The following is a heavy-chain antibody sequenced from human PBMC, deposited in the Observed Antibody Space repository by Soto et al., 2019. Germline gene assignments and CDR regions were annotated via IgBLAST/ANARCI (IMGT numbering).Heavy chain of an antibody. D-gene: IGHD6-6*01. J-gene: IGHJ4*02. CDR1: GFTFSSYE. CDR3: ARGPKRIAARPLDFDY. CDR2: ISSSGSTI. Sequence: ESGGGLVQPGGSLRLSCAASGFTFSSYEMNWVRQAPGKGLEWVSYISSSGSTIYYADSVKGRFTISRDNAKNSLYLQMNSLRAEDTAVYYCARGPKRIAARPLDFDYWGQGTLVTVSS. V-gene: IGHV3-48*03.